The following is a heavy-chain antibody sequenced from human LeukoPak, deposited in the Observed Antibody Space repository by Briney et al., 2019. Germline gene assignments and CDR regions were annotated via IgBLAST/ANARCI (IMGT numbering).Heavy chain of an antibody. D-gene: IGHD1-14*01. CDR3: ARVGTGTTRDY. J-gene: IGHJ4*02. CDR1: GFTFSSYW. V-gene: IGHV3-74*01. CDR2: ISTDGSST. Sequence: GGSLRLSCAASGFTFSSYWVHWVRQAPGKGLVWVSRISTDGSSTSYADSVKGRFTISRDNAENTLYLQMNSLRAEDTAVYYCARVGTGTTRDYWGQGTLVTVSS.